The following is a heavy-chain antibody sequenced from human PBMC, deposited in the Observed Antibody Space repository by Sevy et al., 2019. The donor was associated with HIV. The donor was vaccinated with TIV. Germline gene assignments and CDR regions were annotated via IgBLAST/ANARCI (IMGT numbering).Heavy chain of an antibody. D-gene: IGHD3-16*01. CDR1: GFSFSSYG. CDR3: VKEGGGEGGDH. V-gene: IGHV3-30*02. Sequence: GGSLRLSCAASGFSFSSYGMHWVRQAPGKGLEWMSYIQYDGSNKDYADSVKGRFTISRDNSKNTLYLKMNSRRVEDTAVFYWVKEGGGEGGDHWGQGTLVTVSS. J-gene: IGHJ4*02. CDR2: IQYDGSNK.